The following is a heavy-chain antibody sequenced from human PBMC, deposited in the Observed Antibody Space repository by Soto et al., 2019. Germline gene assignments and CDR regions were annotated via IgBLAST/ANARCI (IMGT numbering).Heavy chain of an antibody. CDR3: AKEAHCSGVSCYSPPIDY. V-gene: IGHV3-23*01. Sequence: GGSLRLSCAASGFTFSSYAMSWVRQAPGKGLECVSAISGSGGSTYYADSVKGRFTISRDNSKNTLYLQMNSLRAEDTAVYYCAKEAHCSGVSCYSPPIDYWGQGTLVTVSS. CDR2: ISGSGGST. D-gene: IGHD2-15*01. J-gene: IGHJ4*02. CDR1: GFTFSSYA.